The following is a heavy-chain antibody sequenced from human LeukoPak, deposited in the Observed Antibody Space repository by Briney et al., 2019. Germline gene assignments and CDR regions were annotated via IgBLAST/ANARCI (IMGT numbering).Heavy chain of an antibody. V-gene: IGHV1-2*02. CDR1: GYTFTGYY. J-gene: IGHJ6*03. CDR2: INPNSGGT. D-gene: IGHD6-13*01. Sequence: ASVKVSCKASGYTFTGYYMHWVRQAPGQGLEWMGWINPNSGGTNYAQKFQGRVTMTRDTSISTAYMELSRLRSDDTAVYYCARDREGGGIAAGAAYYYYYMDVWGKGTTATVSS. CDR3: ARDREGGGIAAGAAYYYYYMDV.